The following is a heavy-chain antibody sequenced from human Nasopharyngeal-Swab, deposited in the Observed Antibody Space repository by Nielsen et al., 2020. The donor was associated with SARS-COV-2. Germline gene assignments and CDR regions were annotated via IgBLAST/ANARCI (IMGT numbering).Heavy chain of an antibody. J-gene: IGHJ4*02. V-gene: IGHV4-39*01. CDR1: GGPIRDNKYY. CDR2: MSYRGVT. Sequence: SDPLSPPRSPPGGPIRDNKYYWSWIRQPPGKGLERTWSMSYRGVTFYNPSLRNRVTLSVDTSKNLLSLKLDSVTAADTALYYCARHSRVTTVVVVTLFDFWGQGIQVTVSS. D-gene: IGHD3-22*01. CDR3: ARHSRVTTVVVVTLFDF.